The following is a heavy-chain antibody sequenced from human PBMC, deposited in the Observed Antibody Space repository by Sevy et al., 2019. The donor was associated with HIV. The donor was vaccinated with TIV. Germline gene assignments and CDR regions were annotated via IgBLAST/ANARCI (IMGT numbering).Heavy chain of an antibody. CDR1: GYSFTTYV. Sequence: ASVKVSCKASGYSFTTYVLNWVRQAPGQGLAWMGWIDTNTGNPTYAQAFTGRFVFSLDTSVSTAYLQISSLKVEDTAVYYCARAPPATSFLVPRGFQHWGQGTLVTVSS. V-gene: IGHV7-4-1*02. J-gene: IGHJ1*01. CDR2: IDTNTGNP. D-gene: IGHD6-13*01. CDR3: ARAPPATSFLVPRGFQH.